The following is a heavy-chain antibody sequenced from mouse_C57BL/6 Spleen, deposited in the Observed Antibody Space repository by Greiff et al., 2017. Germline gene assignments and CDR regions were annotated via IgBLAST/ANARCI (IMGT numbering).Heavy chain of an antibody. CDR3: APHFYRSSYNWYFDV. V-gene: IGHV1-82*01. CDR1: GYAFSSSW. D-gene: IGHD1-1*01. J-gene: IGHJ1*03. CDR2: IYPGDGDT. Sequence: QVQLQQSGPELVKPGASVKISCKASGYAFSSSWMNWVKQRPGKGLEWIGRIYPGDGDTNYNGKFKGKATLTADKSSSTDYMQLRSLTSEDSAVYFCAPHFYRSSYNWYFDVWGTGTTVTVSS.